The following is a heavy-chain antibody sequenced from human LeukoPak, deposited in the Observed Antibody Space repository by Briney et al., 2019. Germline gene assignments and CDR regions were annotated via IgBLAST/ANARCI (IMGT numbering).Heavy chain of an antibody. CDR1: GCSISSYY. CDR2: IYYSGST. CDR3: ARDRAYSSSWGGYYYYMDV. D-gene: IGHD6-13*01. Sequence: PSETLSLTCTVSGCSISSYYWSWIRQPPGKGLEWIGYIYYSGSTNYNPSLKSRVTISVDTSKNQFSLKLSSVTAADTAVYYCARDRAYSSSWGGYYYYMDVWGKGTTVTVSS. V-gene: IGHV4-59*01. J-gene: IGHJ6*03.